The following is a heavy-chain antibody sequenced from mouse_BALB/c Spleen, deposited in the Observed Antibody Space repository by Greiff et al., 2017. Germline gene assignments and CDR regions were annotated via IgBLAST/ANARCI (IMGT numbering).Heavy chain of an antibody. CDR1: GFSLTSYG. J-gene: IGHJ4*01. CDR2: IWAGGST. CDR3: ARGGYYGNPYYYAMDY. D-gene: IGHD2-1*01. Sequence: QVQLKESGPGLVAPSQSLSITCTVSGFSLTSYGVHWVRQPPGKGLEWLGVIWAGGSTNYNSALMSRLSISKDNSKSQVFLKMNSLQTDDTAMYYCARGGYYGNPYYYAMDYWGQGTSVTVSS. V-gene: IGHV2-9*02.